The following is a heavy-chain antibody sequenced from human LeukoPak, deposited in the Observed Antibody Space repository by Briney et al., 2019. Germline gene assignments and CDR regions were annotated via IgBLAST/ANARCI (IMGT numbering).Heavy chain of an antibody. CDR2: IYHSGST. CDR1: GGSISSSNW. V-gene: IGHV4-4*02. Sequence: PSETLSLTCAVSGGSISSSNWWSWVRQPPGKGLEWIGEIYHSGSTNYNPSLKSRVTISVDKSKNQFSLKLSSVTAADTAVYYCARGLDRITIFGVVIRDAFDIWGQGTMVTVSS. D-gene: IGHD3-3*01. J-gene: IGHJ3*02. CDR3: ARGLDRITIFGVVIRDAFDI.